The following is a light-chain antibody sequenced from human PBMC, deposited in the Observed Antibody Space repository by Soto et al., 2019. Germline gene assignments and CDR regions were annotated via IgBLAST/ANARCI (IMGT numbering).Light chain of an antibody. CDR2: GAS. CDR3: QQYNNWPFS. J-gene: IGKJ5*01. Sequence: EIVMTQSPATLSVSPGERATLSCRASQSVSSSLAWYQQKRGQAPRLLIYGASTRATGFPARFSGSGSGTEFTLTISGLQSGDSAVYFCQQYNNWPFSFGQGTRLEI. V-gene: IGKV3-15*01. CDR1: QSVSSS.